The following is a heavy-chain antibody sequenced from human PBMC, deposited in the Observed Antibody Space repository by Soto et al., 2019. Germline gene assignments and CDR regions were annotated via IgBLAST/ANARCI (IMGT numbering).Heavy chain of an antibody. CDR2: IKQDGSEK. V-gene: IGHV3-7*01. D-gene: IGHD3-10*01. Sequence: GGSLRLSCAASGFTFSSYWMSWVRQAPGKGLEWVANIKQDGSEKYYVDSVKGRFTISRDNAKNSLYLQMNSLRAEDTAVYYCARVLFLDGYGSGSSVDFWGQGTTVTVSS. J-gene: IGHJ6*02. CDR1: GFTFSSYW. CDR3: ARVLFLDGYGSGSSVDF.